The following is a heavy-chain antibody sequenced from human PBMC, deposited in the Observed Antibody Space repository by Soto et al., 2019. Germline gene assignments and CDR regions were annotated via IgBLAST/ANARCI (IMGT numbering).Heavy chain of an antibody. CDR3: ATSGGPEYFQH. D-gene: IGHD6-25*01. J-gene: IGHJ1*01. CDR2: ISSSSSTI. Sequence: GGSLRLSCAASGFTFSSYSMNWVRQAPGKGLEWVSYISSSSSTIYYADSVKGRFTISRDNAKNSLYLQMNSLRAEDTAVYYCATSGGPEYFQHWGQGTLVTVSS. CDR1: GFTFSSYS. V-gene: IGHV3-48*01.